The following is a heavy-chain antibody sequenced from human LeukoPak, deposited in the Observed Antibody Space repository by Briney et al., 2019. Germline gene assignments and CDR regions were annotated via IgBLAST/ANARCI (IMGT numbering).Heavy chain of an antibody. Sequence: ASVNVSCKASGYTFTTYGISWVRHAPGRGLEWMGWISAYNGNTNYAQKLQGRVTITTDTSTSTAYMELRSLRSDDTAVYYGARDLDGADLEPWGQGTLVTVSS. J-gene: IGHJ5*02. CDR1: GYTFTTYG. D-gene: IGHD3/OR15-3a*01. CDR2: ISAYNGNT. CDR3: ARDLDGADLEP. V-gene: IGHV1-18*01.